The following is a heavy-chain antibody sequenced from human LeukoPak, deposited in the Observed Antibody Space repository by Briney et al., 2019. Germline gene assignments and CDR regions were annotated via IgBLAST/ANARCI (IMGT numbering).Heavy chain of an antibody. J-gene: IGHJ3*02. CDR3: ARDNCSGGSCLGAIDI. CDR2: ISYDGSNK. Sequence: GGSLRLSCAASGFTFSSYAMHWVRQAPGKGLEWVAVISYDGSNKYYADSVKGRFTISRDNSKNTLYLQMNSLRAEDTAVYYCARDNCSGGSCLGAIDIWGQGTMVTVSS. D-gene: IGHD2-15*01. CDR1: GFTFSSYA. V-gene: IGHV3-30*04.